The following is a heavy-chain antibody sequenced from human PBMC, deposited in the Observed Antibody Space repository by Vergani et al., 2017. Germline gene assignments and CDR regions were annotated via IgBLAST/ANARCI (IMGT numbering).Heavy chain of an antibody. J-gene: IGHJ4*02. CDR2: IGTYGHK. CDR1: GYSFSSYG. Sequence: QVQLVQSGAEVKKPGASVKVSCKASGYSFSSYGITWVRQAPGQGLEWMGWIGTYGHKYEAQKFQGRVTMTTDTSTNTAYLEMRSLTYDYTAVYYCARDALFSVFGYCAGSTCYPDYWGQGTLVTVSS. V-gene: IGHV1-18*01. D-gene: IGHD2-8*02. CDR3: ARDALFSVFGYCAGSTCYPDY.